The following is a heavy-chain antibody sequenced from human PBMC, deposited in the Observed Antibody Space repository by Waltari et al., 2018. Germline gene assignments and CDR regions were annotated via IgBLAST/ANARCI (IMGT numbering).Heavy chain of an antibody. Sequence: DVQLVQSGTEVKKPGESLTISCKGSGFSFTDYWIIWVRHKPGKGLEWMGRIDPNDSSNNYSPSFQGHVTMSTEKSTKTAYLQWSSLQASDTAIYYWARRDYSGYDETFDHWGQGTQVTVSS. CDR3: ARRDYSGYDETFDH. V-gene: IGHV5-10-1*03. D-gene: IGHD5-12*01. J-gene: IGHJ4*02. CDR1: GFSFTDYW. CDR2: IDPNDSSN.